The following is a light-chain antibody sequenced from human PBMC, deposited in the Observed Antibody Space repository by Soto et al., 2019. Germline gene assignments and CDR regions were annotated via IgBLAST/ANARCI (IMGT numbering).Light chain of an antibody. CDR3: GTWDDSLSSGI. CDR2: HNN. J-gene: IGLJ2*01. Sequence: QSVLTQPPSVSAAPGQKVSISCSGTSSNIGNHFVSWYQRLPGTAPKLLIYHNNKRPSGIPDRFSGSKSGTSATLGITGLQTGDEADYYCGTWDDSLSSGIFGGGTKVTVL. CDR1: SSNIGNHF. V-gene: IGLV1-51*01.